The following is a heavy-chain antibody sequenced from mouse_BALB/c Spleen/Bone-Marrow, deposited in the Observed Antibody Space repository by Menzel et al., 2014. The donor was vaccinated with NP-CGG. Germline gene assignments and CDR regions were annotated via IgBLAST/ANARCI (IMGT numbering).Heavy chain of an antibody. D-gene: IGHD1-1*01. J-gene: IGHJ4*01. Sequence: EVKLQESGAELVKPGASVKSSCTASGFNIKDTYMHWVKQRPEQGLEWIGRIDPANGNTKYDPKFQGRATVTADTSSSTAYLQLSSLTSEDTAVYYCARYYYRTMDYWGQGTSVTVSS. CDR2: IDPANGNT. CDR3: ARYYYRTMDY. CDR1: GFNIKDTY. V-gene: IGHV14-3*02.